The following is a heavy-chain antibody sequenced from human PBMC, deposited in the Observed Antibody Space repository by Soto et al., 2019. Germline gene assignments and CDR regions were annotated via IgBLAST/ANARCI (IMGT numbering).Heavy chain of an antibody. J-gene: IGHJ4*02. CDR2: INTYNGNT. CDR1: GYTFTTYG. V-gene: IGHV1-18*01. D-gene: IGHD4-17*01. CDR3: ARDDHGDYGY. Sequence: QVHLVQSGAEVKKPGASVKVSCKASGYTFTTYGISWVRQAPGQGLEWMGWINTYNGNTKYAQKLQGRVTMSTETSTSTANMELRSLTSDDTAVYYCARDDHGDYGYWGQGTQVTVSS.